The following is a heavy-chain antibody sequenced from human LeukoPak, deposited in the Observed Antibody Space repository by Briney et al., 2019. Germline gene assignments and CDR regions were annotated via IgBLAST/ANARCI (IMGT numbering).Heavy chain of an antibody. V-gene: IGHV3-9*01. CDR3: ARGGDWYEF. Sequence: GGSLRLSCAASGFTFDDYAMHWVRQAPGKGLEWVSGISWNSGSIGYADSVKGRFTISRDNAKNSLYLQMNSLRAEDTAVYYCARGGDWYEFWGQGTLVTVSS. CDR2: ISWNSGSI. CDR1: GFTFDDYA. J-gene: IGHJ5*01. D-gene: IGHD2-15*01.